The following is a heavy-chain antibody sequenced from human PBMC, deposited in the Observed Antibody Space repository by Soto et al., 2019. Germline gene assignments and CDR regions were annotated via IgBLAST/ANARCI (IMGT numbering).Heavy chain of an antibody. CDR1: GFTFSSYS. CDR2: ISSSSSTI. Sequence: GGSLRLSCAASGFTFSSYSMNWVRQAPGKGLEWVSYISSSSSTIYYADSVKGRFTISRGNAKNSLYPQMNSLRAEDTAVYYCARDAPPDDYWGQGTFVTVSS. CDR3: ARDAPPDDY. V-gene: IGHV3-48*01. J-gene: IGHJ4*02.